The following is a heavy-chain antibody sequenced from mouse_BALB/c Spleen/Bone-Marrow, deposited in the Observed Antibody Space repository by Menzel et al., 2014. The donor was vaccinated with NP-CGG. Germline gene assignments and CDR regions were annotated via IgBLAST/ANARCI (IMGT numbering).Heavy chain of an antibody. V-gene: IGHV14-3*02. D-gene: IGHD1-1*01. CDR2: IDPANGYT. Sequence: EVQLQQYGAELVKPGASVKLSCTASGFNIKDTYMHWVKQRPEQGLEWIGRIDPANGYTKFDPKFQGKATITADTSSNTAYLQLSSLTSEDTVVYYCARGTTVVSYYAMDYWGQGTSVTVSS. CDR1: GFNIKDTY. J-gene: IGHJ4*01. CDR3: ARGTTVVSYYAMDY.